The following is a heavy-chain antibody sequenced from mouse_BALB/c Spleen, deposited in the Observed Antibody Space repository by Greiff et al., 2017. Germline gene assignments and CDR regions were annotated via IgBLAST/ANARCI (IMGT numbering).Heavy chain of an antibody. J-gene: IGHJ4*01. V-gene: IGHV10S3*01. CDR2: IRSKSNNYAT. D-gene: IGHD3-1*01. CDR1: GFTFNTNA. Sequence: EPGGGLVQPKGSLKLSCAASGFTFNTNAMNWVRQAPGKGLEWVARIRSKSNNYATYYADSVKDRFTISRDDSQSMLYLQMNNLKTEDTAMYYCVRDRGSSWGQGTSVTVSS. CDR3: VRDRGSS.